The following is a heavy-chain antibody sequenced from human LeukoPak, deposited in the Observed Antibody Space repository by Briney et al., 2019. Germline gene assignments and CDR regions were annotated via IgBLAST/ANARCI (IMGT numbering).Heavy chain of an antibody. J-gene: IGHJ3*02. D-gene: IGHD6-6*01. Sequence: ASVTVSCKASGYTFIGYYIHWVRQAPGKGLEWMGWIYPYSGDTNYAQNFQGRVTMTRDTSISTAYMELSSLKSDDTAVYYCARDRNSGLSLDIWGQGTMLTVSS. CDR3: ARDRNSGLSLDI. CDR1: GYTFIGYY. V-gene: IGHV1-2*02. CDR2: IYPYSGDT.